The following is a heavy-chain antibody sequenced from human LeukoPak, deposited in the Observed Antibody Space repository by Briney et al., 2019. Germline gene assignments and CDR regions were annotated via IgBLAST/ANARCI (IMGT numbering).Heavy chain of an antibody. D-gene: IGHD1-1*01. Sequence: GGSLRLSCAASGFTFSDYYMNWVRQAPGRGLEWISYISGSGGTINYADSLKGRFTISRDNAKNSVYLQMNSLRAEDTAVYYGGRDRLEWNDRAFYYFYTRDVWAKGATVTVSS. CDR1: GFTFSDYY. CDR3: GRDRLEWNDRAFYYFYTRDV. CDR2: ISGSGGTI. V-gene: IGHV3-11*01. J-gene: IGHJ6*03.